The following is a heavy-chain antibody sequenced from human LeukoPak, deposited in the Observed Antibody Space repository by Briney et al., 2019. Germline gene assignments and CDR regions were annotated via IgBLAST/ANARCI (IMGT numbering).Heavy chain of an antibody. CDR3: ARDVWYDDYGDRDAFDI. J-gene: IGHJ3*02. CDR1: GFTFSSYS. CDR2: ISSSSSYI. D-gene: IGHD4-17*01. V-gene: IGHV3-21*01. Sequence: GGSLRLSCAASGFTFSSYSMNWVRQAPGKGLEWVSSISSSSSYIYYADSVKGRFTISRDKAKNSLYLQMNSLRAEDTAVYYCARDVWYDDYGDRDAFDIWGQGTMVTVSS.